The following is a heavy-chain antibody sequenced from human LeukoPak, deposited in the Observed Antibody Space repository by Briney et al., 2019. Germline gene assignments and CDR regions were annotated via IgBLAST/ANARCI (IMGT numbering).Heavy chain of an antibody. J-gene: IGHJ3*02. CDR2: IYYSGST. CDR3: AKLTLRITIAAFDI. CDR1: GGSISSSSYY. D-gene: IGHD3-10*01. Sequence: PSETLSLTCTVSGGSISSSSYYWGWIRQPPGKGLEWIGSIYYSGSTYYNPSLKSRVTISVDTSKNQFSLKLSSVTAADTAVYYCAKLTLRITIAAFDIWGQGTMVTVSS. V-gene: IGHV4-39*01.